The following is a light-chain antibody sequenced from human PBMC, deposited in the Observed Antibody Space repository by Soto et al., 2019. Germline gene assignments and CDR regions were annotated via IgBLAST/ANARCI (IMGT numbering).Light chain of an antibody. V-gene: IGKV1-33*01. Sequence: DIQMTQSPSSLSGSVGDRVTITCQASHDITNYLNWYQQKPGKGPRLLIYGASNLETGVPSRFSGSGFGTDFSFTISSLQPEDFATYYCQQYDSLPTFGGGTKVELK. CDR2: GAS. CDR1: HDITNY. J-gene: IGKJ4*01. CDR3: QQYDSLPT.